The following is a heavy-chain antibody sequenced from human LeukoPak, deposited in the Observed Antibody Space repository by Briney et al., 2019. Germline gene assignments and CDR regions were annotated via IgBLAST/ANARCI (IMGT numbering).Heavy chain of an antibody. Sequence: GGSLRLSCAASGFTFSSYSMNWVRQAPGKGLEWVSYISSSGSPIYYADSVKGRFTISRDNAKNSLYLQMNSLRAEDTAVYYCARDYDLGYCSGGRCYSSWGYWGQGTLVTVSS. D-gene: IGHD2-15*01. CDR2: ISSSGSPI. J-gene: IGHJ4*02. V-gene: IGHV3-48*04. CDR1: GFTFSSYS. CDR3: ARDYDLGYCSGGRCYSSWGY.